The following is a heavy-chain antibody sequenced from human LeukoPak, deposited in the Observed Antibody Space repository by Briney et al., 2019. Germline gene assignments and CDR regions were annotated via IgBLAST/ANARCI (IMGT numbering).Heavy chain of an antibody. D-gene: IGHD1-1*01. J-gene: IGHJ3*02. CDR3: ARVLRTGTTFRAFDI. V-gene: IGHV4-34*01. CDR2: INHSGTT. CDR1: GGSFSGYY. Sequence: SETLSLTCAVYGGSFSGYYWSWIRQPPGKGLEWIGEINHSGTTNYNPSLKSRVTISVDTSKNQFSLKLSSVTAADTAVYYCARVLRTGTTFRAFDIWGQGTIVTVSS.